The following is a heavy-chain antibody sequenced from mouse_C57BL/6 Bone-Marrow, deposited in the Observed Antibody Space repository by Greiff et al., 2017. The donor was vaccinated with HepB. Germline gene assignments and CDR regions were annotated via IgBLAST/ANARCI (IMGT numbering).Heavy chain of an antibody. Sequence: VQLQQPGAELVKPGASVKLSCKASGYTFTSYWMHWVKQRPGQGLEWIGMIHPNSGSTNYNEKFKSKATLTVDKSSSPAYMQLSSLTSEDSAVYYCESEIYYDQGGFAYWGQGTLVTVSA. CDR3: ESEIYYDQGGFAY. D-gene: IGHD2-4*01. V-gene: IGHV1-64*01. J-gene: IGHJ3*01. CDR1: GYTFTSYW. CDR2: IHPNSGST.